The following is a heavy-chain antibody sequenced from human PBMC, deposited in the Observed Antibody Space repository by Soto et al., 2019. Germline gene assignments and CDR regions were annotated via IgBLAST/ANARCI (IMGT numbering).Heavy chain of an antibody. CDR3: AKPAYDILTGYRRRTPGFHFDS. V-gene: IGHV3-23*01. CDR2: ISDTGGST. Sequence: GGSLRLSCAASGFTFSTYDLNWVRQAPGEGLEWVSSISDTGGSTNYADSVKGRFVISRDNSKNTLYLRVNSLRAEDTAVYYCAKPAYDILTGYRRRTPGFHFDSWGQGTRVTVSS. D-gene: IGHD3-9*01. CDR1: GFTFSTYD. J-gene: IGHJ4*02.